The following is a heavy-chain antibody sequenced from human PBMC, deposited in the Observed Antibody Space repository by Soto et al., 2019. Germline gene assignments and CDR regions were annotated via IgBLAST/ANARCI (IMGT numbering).Heavy chain of an antibody. V-gene: IGHV1-18*01. CDR3: VRELASCVGDCLHL. Sequence: ASVKVSCKASGYTFTSYGISWVRQAPGQGLEWMGWISAYNGNTNYAQKLQGRVTMTADTSTSTAYMELRSLRSDDTAVYYCVRELASCVGDCLHLWGQGTLVTVSS. J-gene: IGHJ5*02. CDR1: GYTFTSYG. CDR2: ISAYNGNT. D-gene: IGHD2-21*02.